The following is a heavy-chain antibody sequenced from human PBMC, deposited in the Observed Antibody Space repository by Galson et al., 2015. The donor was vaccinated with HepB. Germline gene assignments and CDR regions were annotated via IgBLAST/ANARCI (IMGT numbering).Heavy chain of an antibody. CDR1: GVTIPSYS. CDR2: ISAGSTTI. Sequence: SLRLSCAASGVTIPSYSMNWVRKAPGKGLEWLAHISAGSTTIYYAASVKGRFTISRDNAKKFLYLHMNSLRGEDTAVYYCARNPSSYDYYNMDVWGHGTTVTVSS. J-gene: IGHJ6*02. V-gene: IGHV3-48*01. CDR3: ARNPSSYDYYNMDV.